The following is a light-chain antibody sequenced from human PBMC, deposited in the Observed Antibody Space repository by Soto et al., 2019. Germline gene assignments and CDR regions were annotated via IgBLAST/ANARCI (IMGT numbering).Light chain of an antibody. CDR3: QQYGSSPWT. Sequence: EIVLTQSPGTLSLSPGERATLSCRASQSVSSNYLAWYQQKPGQAPRPLIYGASSRATGIPDRFSGSGAGTDFTLTSSRLESEDFAVYYCQQYGSSPWTFGQGNKVEIK. V-gene: IGKV3-20*01. CDR2: GAS. J-gene: IGKJ1*01. CDR1: QSVSSNY.